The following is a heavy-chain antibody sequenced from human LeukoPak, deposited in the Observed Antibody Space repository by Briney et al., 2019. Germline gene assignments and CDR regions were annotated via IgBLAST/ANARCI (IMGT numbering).Heavy chain of an antibody. V-gene: IGHV4-34*01. D-gene: IGHD2-8*01. CDR3: ARGGSMYGMDV. Sequence: PSETLSLTCAVYGGSFSGYYWNWIRQPPGKGLEWIGEINPSGGTKNNPSLKSRVSISVDMSKKQSSLKLSSVTAADTAVYYCARGGSMYGMDVWGQGTTVTVSS. J-gene: IGHJ6*02. CDR2: INPSGGT. CDR1: GGSFSGYY.